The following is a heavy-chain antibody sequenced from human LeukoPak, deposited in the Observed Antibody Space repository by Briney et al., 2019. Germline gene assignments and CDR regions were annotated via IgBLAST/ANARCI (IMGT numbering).Heavy chain of an antibody. CDR3: ARARIVVVTADDAFDI. Sequence: GGSLRLSCAASGLTFSSHWMHWVRQAPGKGLEWVANIKQDGSEKYYVDSVKGRFTISRDNAKNSLYLQMNSLRAEDTAVYYCARARIVVVTADDAFDIWGQGTMVTVSS. CDR2: IKQDGSEK. J-gene: IGHJ3*02. CDR1: GLTFSSHW. D-gene: IGHD2-21*02. V-gene: IGHV3-7*04.